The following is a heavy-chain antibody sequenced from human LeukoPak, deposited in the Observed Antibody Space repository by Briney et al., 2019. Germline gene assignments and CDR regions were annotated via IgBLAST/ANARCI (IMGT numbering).Heavy chain of an antibody. V-gene: IGHV1-2*02. D-gene: IGHD5-18*01. Sequence: ASVKVSCKASGYTFTTYGISWVRQAPGQGLEWMGWINPNSGGTNYAQKFQGRVTMTRDTSISTAYMELSRLRSDDTAVYYCARDRRGYSYGYFYWGQGTLVTVSS. CDR1: GYTFTTYG. J-gene: IGHJ4*02. CDR2: INPNSGGT. CDR3: ARDRRGYSYGYFY.